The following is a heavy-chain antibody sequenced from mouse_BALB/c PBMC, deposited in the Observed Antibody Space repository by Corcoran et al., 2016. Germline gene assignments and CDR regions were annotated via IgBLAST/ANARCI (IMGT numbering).Heavy chain of an antibody. CDR2: ISYDGSN. D-gene: IGHD2-1*01. J-gene: IGHJ1*01. V-gene: IGHV3-6*02. CDR3: ARWGGNYCYFDV. CDR1: GYSITSCYY. Sequence: DVQLQESGPGLVKPSQSQSLTCSVTGYSITSCYYWNWIRQFPGNKLEWMGYISYDGSNNYNPSRKNRISITRDTSKNQLFLKLNSVTTEDTATYYCARWGGNYCYFDVWGAATTVTVSS.